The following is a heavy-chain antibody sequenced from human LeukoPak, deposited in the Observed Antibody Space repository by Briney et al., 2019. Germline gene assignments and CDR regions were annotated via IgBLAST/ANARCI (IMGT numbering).Heavy chain of an antibody. Sequence: SETLSLTCTVSGYSISSGYYWGWIRQPPGKGLEWIGSIYYSGSTNYNPSLKSRVTISVDTSKNQFSLKLSSVTAADTAVYYCARNPPRYCSGGSCYYFDYWGQGTLVTVSS. CDR2: IYYSGST. J-gene: IGHJ4*02. CDR3: ARNPPRYCSGGSCYYFDY. D-gene: IGHD2-15*01. CDR1: GYSISSGYY. V-gene: IGHV4-38-2*02.